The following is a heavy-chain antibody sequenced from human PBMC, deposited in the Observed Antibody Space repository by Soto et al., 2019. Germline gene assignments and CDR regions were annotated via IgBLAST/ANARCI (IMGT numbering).Heavy chain of an antibody. J-gene: IGHJ4*02. V-gene: IGHV1-18*04. CDR3: ASMVRGLYYFDY. D-gene: IGHD3-10*01. Sequence: GAPVKVSWKDSGYTLSSYGISWVRQAHGQGFEWMGWIRAYNGNTKYAQKLKGRVTMTTDTSTSTAYMELRSLRSDDTAVYYCASMVRGLYYFDYWGQGTLVTVSS. CDR1: GYTLSSYG. CDR2: IRAYNGNT.